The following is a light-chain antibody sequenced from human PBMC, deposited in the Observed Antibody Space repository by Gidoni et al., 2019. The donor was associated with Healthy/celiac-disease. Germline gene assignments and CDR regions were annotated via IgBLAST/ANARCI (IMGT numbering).Light chain of an antibody. CDR2: AAS. CDR3: QQSYSNT. V-gene: IGKV1-39*01. Sequence: DLQMTQSPSSLSASVGDRVTITCRASQRISSYLHWYQQKPGKAPKLLIYAASSLQRGVTSRFSGSGSGTDFTLTISSLQPEDFATYYCQQSYSNTFGGXTKVEIK. J-gene: IGKJ4*01. CDR1: QRISSY.